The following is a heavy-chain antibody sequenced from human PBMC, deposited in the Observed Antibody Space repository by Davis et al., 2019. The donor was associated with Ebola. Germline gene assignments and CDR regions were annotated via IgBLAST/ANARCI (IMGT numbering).Heavy chain of an antibody. Sequence: AASVKVSCKASGYTFTTFAMHWVRQAPGQRLEWMGWINVVNGVTKYSQKSQGRIPITRDTSANTAYMELSSLRSEDTAVYYCARTDGSGFYAPIDYWGQGTLVIVSS. V-gene: IGHV1-3*01. CDR1: GYTFTTFA. CDR2: INVVNGVT. D-gene: IGHD3-22*01. J-gene: IGHJ4*02. CDR3: ARTDGSGFYAPIDY.